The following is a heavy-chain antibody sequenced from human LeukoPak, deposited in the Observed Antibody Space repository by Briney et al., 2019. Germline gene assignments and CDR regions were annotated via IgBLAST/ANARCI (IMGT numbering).Heavy chain of an antibody. J-gene: IGHJ4*02. Sequence: GASVKVSCKSSGYTFTDYYMHWVRQAPGQGPEWMGWINPNGGGTNFAQSFQGRVTMTRDTSISTAYMELSSLRSDDTAIYYCARENNSGWYRKAAFDYWGQGTLVTVTS. CDR2: INPNGGGT. CDR3: ARENNSGWYRKAAFDY. V-gene: IGHV1-2*02. CDR1: GYTFTDYY. D-gene: IGHD6-19*01.